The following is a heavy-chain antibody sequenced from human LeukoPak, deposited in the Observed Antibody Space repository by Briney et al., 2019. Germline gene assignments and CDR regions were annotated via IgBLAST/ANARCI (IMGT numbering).Heavy chain of an antibody. V-gene: IGHV3-11*04. CDR1: GLTLSNYY. J-gene: IGHJ4*02. CDR3: VRAATMFGTVIPRYFDN. CDR2: ISNIGSTT. Sequence: PGGSLRLSCAASGLTLSNYYMSWIRQAPGKGLEWVSYISNIGSTTHHADSVKGRFTISRDNADNSLYLQMNSLRAEDTAVYYCVRAATMFGTVIPRYFDNWDQGALVTVSS. D-gene: IGHD3-3*01.